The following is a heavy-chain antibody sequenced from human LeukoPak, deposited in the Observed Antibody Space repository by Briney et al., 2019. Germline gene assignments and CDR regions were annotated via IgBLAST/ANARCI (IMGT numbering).Heavy chain of an antibody. CDR3: AREYLRSGSYKYFDY. CDR2: IDPNSGGT. D-gene: IGHD1-26*01. Sequence: ASLKVSCKTSGYTFTDYYVHWVRQAPGQGLEWMGWIDPNSGGTSYAQKLQGRVTMTGDTSISTAYMELSRLRSDDTAMFYCAREYLRSGSYKYFDYWGQGTLVTVSS. J-gene: IGHJ4*02. CDR1: GYTFTDYY. V-gene: IGHV1-2*02.